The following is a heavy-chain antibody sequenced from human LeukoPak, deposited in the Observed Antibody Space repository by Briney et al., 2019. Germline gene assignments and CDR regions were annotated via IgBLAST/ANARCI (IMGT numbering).Heavy chain of an antibody. Sequence: PGGSLRLSCAASGFSFSSYWMAWVRQAPGKGLEWVANIGEDGSEKYHVGSMRGRFTISRDNAKNSLYLQMSSLRVEDTAVYYCVRDPTRAECSDGSCFLDFWGQGTLVSVSS. J-gene: IGHJ4*02. CDR1: GFSFSSYW. CDR3: VRDPTRAECSDGSCFLDF. CDR2: IGEDGSEK. V-gene: IGHV3-7*03. D-gene: IGHD2-15*01.